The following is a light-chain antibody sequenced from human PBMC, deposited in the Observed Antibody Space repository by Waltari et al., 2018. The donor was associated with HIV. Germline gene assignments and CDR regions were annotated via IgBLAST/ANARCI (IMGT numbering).Light chain of an antibody. CDR1: QGIRNY. Sequence: DILLTQSPPFMSAAVGDRVPISCRASQGIRNYLAWFQQKPGRAPKLLIFGASTLQSGVPSRFSGSGSGTQFTLTISSLQPDDFATYYCQQHNTYPLTFGPGT. V-gene: IGKV1-9*01. CDR2: GAS. J-gene: IGKJ3*01. CDR3: QQHNTYPLT.